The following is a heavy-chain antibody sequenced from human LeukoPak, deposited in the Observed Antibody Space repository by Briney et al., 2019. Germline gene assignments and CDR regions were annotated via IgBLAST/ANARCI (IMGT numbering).Heavy chain of an antibody. CDR3: ARGDRRGGYDKTFDY. CDR2: IYYSGST. V-gene: IGHV4-61*01. D-gene: IGHD5-12*01. Sequence: PSETLSLTCIVSGGSVSSGSYYWNWIRQPPGKGLEWIGYIYYSGSTNYNPSLKSRVTISADTSKNRFSLKLSSVTAADTAVYYCARGDRRGGYDKTFDYWGQGTLVTVSS. J-gene: IGHJ4*02. CDR1: GGSVSSGSYY.